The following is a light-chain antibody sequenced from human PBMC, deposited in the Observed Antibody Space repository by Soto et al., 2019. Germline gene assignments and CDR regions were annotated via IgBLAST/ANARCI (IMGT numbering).Light chain of an antibody. CDR2: GAS. Sequence: EIVLTQSPATLSVSPGEGATLSCRASQSVSTNLAWYQQKPGQAPRLLIYGASTRATGVPARFSGDGSGTEFTLTISGLQSEDFAVYYCQQYHKWPPVTFGGGTKVEIK. J-gene: IGKJ4*01. V-gene: IGKV3-15*01. CDR3: QQYHKWPPVT. CDR1: QSVSTN.